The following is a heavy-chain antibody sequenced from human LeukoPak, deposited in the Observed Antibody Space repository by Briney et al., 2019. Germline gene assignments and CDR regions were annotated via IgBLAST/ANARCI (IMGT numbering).Heavy chain of an antibody. D-gene: IGHD3-22*01. V-gene: IGHV3-23*01. CDR3: AKNFGYYDSSGSYRPNRFDY. CDR1: GFTVSSYA. CDR2: ISGSGSST. Sequence: GGSLRLSCAASGFTVSSYAMSWVRQAPGKGLEWVSVISGSGSSTYYADSVKGRFTISRDNSKNTLCLQMNSLRAEDTAVYYCAKNFGYYDSSGSYRPNRFDYWGQGTLVTVSS. J-gene: IGHJ4*02.